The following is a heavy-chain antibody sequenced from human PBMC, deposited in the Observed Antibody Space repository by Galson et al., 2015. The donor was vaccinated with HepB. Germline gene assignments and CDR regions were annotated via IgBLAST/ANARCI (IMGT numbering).Heavy chain of an antibody. J-gene: IGHJ4*02. CDR2: ISSSSSYT. Sequence: SLRLSCAASGFTFSDYYMSWLRQAPGKGLEWVSYISSSSSYTNYADSVKGRFTISRDNAKNSLYLQMNSLRVEDTAVYYCVRDSGPMVRGVIDEYYFDYWGQGTLVTVSS. CDR1: GFTFSDYY. V-gene: IGHV3-11*06. CDR3: VRDSGPMVRGVIDEYYFDY. D-gene: IGHD3-10*01.